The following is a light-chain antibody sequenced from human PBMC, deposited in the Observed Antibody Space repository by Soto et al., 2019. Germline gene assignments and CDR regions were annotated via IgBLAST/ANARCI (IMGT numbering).Light chain of an antibody. CDR3: LQHNTYPWT. CDR2: AAS. J-gene: IGKJ1*01. V-gene: IGKV1-17*01. Sequence: DIQMTQSPSSLSASVGDRVTITCRASQDIGNDLGWYQQKPGKAPKRLIYAASTLQSGVPSRFSGGGSGTVFTITISSLQPEDFTTYYCLQHNTYPWTFGQGTKVEIE. CDR1: QDIGND.